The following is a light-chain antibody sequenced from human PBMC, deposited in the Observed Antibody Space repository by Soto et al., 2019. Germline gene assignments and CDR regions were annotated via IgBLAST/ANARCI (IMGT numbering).Light chain of an antibody. CDR1: QSVSSSY. V-gene: IGKV3-20*01. Sequence: EIVLTQSPGTLSLSPGERATLSCRASQSVSSSYLAWYQQKPGQAPRLLIYGASSRATGIPDRFSGSGSGTDFTLTISRLXPXXXAXYXCXQYGSSPPYTFGQGTKLEIK. J-gene: IGKJ2*01. CDR2: GAS. CDR3: XQYGSSPPYT.